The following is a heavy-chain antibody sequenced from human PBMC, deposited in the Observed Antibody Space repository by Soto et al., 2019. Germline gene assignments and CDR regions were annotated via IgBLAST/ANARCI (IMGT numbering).Heavy chain of an antibody. V-gene: IGHV1-46*01. CDR1: GYTFTSYY. Sequence: QVQVVQSGAEVKKPGASVKVSCKASGYTFTSYYMHWVRQAPGQGIEWMGIINPIGGSTNYAQKFPNRVTMTRDTSTNTVYMELSSLRSDDTAVYFCVRGSGSYRFDPWGQGTLVTVSS. J-gene: IGHJ5*02. CDR3: VRGSGSYRFDP. CDR2: INPIGGST. D-gene: IGHD1-26*01.